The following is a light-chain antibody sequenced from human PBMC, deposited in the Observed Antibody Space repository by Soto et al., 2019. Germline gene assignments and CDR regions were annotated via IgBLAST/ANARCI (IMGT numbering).Light chain of an antibody. CDR2: GAS. Sequence: EIVLTQSPGTLSLSPGERATLPCRASQSVSSNFLAWYQQKPGQAPRLLIYGASSRATGIPDRFSGSGSGKDFTLTIRRLEPEEFAVYYCQQYGSSPRTFVQGTKVEIK. V-gene: IGKV3-20*01. CDR1: QSVSSNF. J-gene: IGKJ1*01. CDR3: QQYGSSPRT.